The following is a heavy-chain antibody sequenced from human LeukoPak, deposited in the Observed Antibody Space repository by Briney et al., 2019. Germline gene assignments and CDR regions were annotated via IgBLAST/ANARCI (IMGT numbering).Heavy chain of an antibody. D-gene: IGHD2-15*01. CDR2: IYPDDSDT. CDR1: GYRFNAYW. Sequence: GESLKISCKGSGYRFNAYWIAWVRQMPGKGLEWMGIIYPDDSDTRYSPSFQGHVTISADKSISTAYLQWSSLKASDTAMYYCASGQGVGVYFDYWGQGTLVTVSS. CDR3: ASGQGVGVYFDY. V-gene: IGHV5-51*01. J-gene: IGHJ4*02.